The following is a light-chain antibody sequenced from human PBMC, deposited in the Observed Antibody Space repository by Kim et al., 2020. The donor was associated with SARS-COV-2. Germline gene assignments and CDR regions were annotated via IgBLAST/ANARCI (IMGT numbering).Light chain of an antibody. CDR2: DAS. CDR3: HHRSDWPRGA. CDR1: QSVGSY. J-gene: IGKJ5*01. V-gene: IGKV3-11*01. Sequence: PGDRATISCRASQSVGSYFAWYQQKPGQPPRLLIYDASVRATGVPARFRGSGYGTDFTLTIDSLETEDFVGYYCHHRSDWPRGAFGQGTRLE.